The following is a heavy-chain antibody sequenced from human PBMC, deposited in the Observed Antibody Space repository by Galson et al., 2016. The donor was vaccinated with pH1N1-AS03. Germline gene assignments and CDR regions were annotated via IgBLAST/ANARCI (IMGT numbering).Heavy chain of an antibody. D-gene: IGHD3-16*01. J-gene: IGHJ4*02. V-gene: IGHV3-53*01. CDR1: GFTINNNY. CDR2: IYGGGDT. CDR3: AREPWGSTQGEY. Sequence: SLRLSCAASGFTINNNYMNWVRQAPGKGLEWVSVIYGGGDTFYADSVKGRFTISRDNSKNTVYLRMNSLRVEDTAVYYCAREPWGSTQGEYWGQGTLVTVSS.